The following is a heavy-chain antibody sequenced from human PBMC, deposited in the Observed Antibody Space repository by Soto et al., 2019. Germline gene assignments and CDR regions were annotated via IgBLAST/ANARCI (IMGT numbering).Heavy chain of an antibody. J-gene: IGHJ4*02. V-gene: IGHV1-69*01. CDR1: GGTFSSYA. CDR2: IIPIFGTA. Sequence: QVQLVQSGAEVKKPGSSVKVSCKASGGTFSSYAISWVRQAPGQGLEWMGGIIPIFGTANYAQKFQGRVTITADESTSTAYMELSSLRSEDTAVYYCARDVDLNGSGGYTAPFDYWGQGTLVTVSS. D-gene: IGHD3-22*01. CDR3: ARDVDLNGSGGYTAPFDY.